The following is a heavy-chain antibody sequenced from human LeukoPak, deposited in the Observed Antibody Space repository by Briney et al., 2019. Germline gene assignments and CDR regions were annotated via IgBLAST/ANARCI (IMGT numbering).Heavy chain of an antibody. CDR2: IYYSGTT. V-gene: IGHV4-34*01. CDR3: ASQSRNYYQSGEFRTWIDY. J-gene: IGHJ4*02. CDR1: GGSFSGYY. D-gene: IGHD3-22*01. Sequence: SETLSLTCAVYGGSFSGYYWSWIRQPPGKGLEWIGSIYYSGTTNYNPSLKTRVTISVDTSKNQFSLKLTSVTAADTAVYYCASQSRNYYQSGEFRTWIDYWGQGTLVTASS.